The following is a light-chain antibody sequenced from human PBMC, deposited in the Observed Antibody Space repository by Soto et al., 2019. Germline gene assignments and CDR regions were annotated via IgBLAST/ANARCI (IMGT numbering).Light chain of an antibody. Sequence: DIQMTQSPSTLSASVGDRVTITCRASQSISSWLAWYQQKPGKAPKLLIYKASSLESGVPSMFSGSVSGTEFTLTISSLQPDDFATYYCQQYNSYTWTFGQGTKVDIK. J-gene: IGKJ1*01. V-gene: IGKV1-5*03. CDR1: QSISSW. CDR3: QQYNSYTWT. CDR2: KAS.